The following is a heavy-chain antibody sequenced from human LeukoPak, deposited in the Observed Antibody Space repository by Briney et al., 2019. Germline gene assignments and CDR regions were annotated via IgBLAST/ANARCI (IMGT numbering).Heavy chain of an antibody. V-gene: IGHV3-72*01. CDR1: GFTFSDYY. D-gene: IGHD3-22*01. CDR2: ARNKAYSYPT. CDR3: ARGGKDYYDGRSYSS. J-gene: IGHJ5*02. Sequence: GGSPRLSCGASGFTFSDYYMHWVRQAPGGGLDWVGRARNKAYSYPTEYAASVKGRFTISRDDSKRSLYLQMDSLKTEDTAVYYCARGGKDYYDGRSYSSWGQGTLVTVSS.